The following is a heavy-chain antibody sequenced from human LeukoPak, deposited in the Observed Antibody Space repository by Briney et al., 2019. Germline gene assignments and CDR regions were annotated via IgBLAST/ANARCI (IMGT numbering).Heavy chain of an antibody. CDR3: ARAWGQYYGSGSWTHYYYGMDV. Sequence: SETLSLTCTVSGGSISSYYWSWIRQPPGKGLEWIVYIYYSGSTNYNPSLKSRVTISVDTSKNQFSLKLSSVTAADTAVYYCARAWGQYYGSGSWTHYYYGMDVWGQGTTVTVSS. CDR2: IYYSGST. D-gene: IGHD3-10*01. CDR1: GGSISSYY. J-gene: IGHJ6*02. V-gene: IGHV4-59*01.